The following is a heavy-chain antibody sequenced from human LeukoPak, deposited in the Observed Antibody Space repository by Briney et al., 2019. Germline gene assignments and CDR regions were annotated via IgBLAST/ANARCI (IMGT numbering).Heavy chain of an antibody. CDR1: GGTFSSYA. V-gene: IGHV1-69*06. Sequence: GASVKVSCKASGGTFSSYAISWVRQAPGQGLEWMGGVIPIFGTANYAQKFQGRVTITADKSTSTAYMELSSLRSEDTAVYYCARESGISGSYYNGAFDIWGQGTMVTVSS. CDR3: ARESGISGSYYNGAFDI. D-gene: IGHD1-26*01. J-gene: IGHJ3*02. CDR2: VIPIFGTA.